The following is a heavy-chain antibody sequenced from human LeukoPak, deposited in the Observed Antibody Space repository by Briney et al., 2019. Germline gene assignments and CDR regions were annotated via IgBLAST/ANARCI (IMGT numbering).Heavy chain of an antibody. CDR3: ATTPRVTIFGVVIWWFDP. CDR1: GGTFSIYA. CDR2: IIPIFGTA. J-gene: IGHJ5*02. Sequence: SVKVCCNGSGGTFSIYAINWVRQAPGQGLEWMGGIIPIFGTANYAQKFQGRVTITADEFTSTAYMELSSLRSEDTAVYYCATTPRVTIFGVVIWWFDPWGQGTLVTVSS. V-gene: IGHV1-69*01. D-gene: IGHD3-3*01.